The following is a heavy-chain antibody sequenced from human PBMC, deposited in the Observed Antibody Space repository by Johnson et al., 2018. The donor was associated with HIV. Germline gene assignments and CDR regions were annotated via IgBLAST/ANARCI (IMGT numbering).Heavy chain of an antibody. CDR1: GFSFTNAW. CDR3: AKETRDSRSAFDI. D-gene: IGHD4-11*01. CDR2: IHFDGSHK. Sequence: QVQLVESGGGLVKPGGSLRLSCAASGFSFTNAWMSWVRQAPGKGLEWVTFIHFDGSHKYSADFVKGRFTISRDTSKKSVFLQMNNLRPEDTAVYYCAKETRDSRSAFDIWGQGTLVTVSS. V-gene: IGHV3-30*02. J-gene: IGHJ3*02.